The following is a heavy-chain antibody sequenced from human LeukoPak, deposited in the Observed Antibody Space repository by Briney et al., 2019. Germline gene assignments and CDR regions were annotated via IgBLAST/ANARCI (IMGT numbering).Heavy chain of an antibody. CDR2: IYYSGST. V-gene: IGHV4-59*01. D-gene: IGHD4-17*01. J-gene: IGHJ4*02. Sequence: SETLSLTCTVSGGSISSYYWSWIRQPPGKGLEWIGYIYYSGSTNYIPSLKSRVTISVDTSKNQFSLKLSSVTAADTAVYYCARSRRYGDLRGVSFDYWGQGTLVTVSS. CDR3: ARSRRYGDLRGVSFDY. CDR1: GGSISSYY.